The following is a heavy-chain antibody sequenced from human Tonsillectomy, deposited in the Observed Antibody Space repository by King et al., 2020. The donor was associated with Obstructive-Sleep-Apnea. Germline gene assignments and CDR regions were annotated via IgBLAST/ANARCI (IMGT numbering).Heavy chain of an antibody. D-gene: IGHD1-26*01. J-gene: IGHJ4*02. CDR1: GFTFSNAW. V-gene: IGHV3-15*01. CDR2: ITSKTECGAT. CDR3: TTRSGSSD. Sequence: VQLVESGGDWVKPGGFLRLSCAASGFTFSNAWLSWVRQAPGRGLEWVGRITSKTECGATDYAAPVKGRCTISRDDSKNTLYLQMNSLKTEDTAVYYCTTRSGSSDWGQGTLVSVSS.